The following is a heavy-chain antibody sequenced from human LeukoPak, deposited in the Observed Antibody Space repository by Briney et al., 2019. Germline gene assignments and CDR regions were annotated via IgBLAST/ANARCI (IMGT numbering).Heavy chain of an antibody. Sequence: GGSLRLSCAASGFTFSSYWMSWVRQAPGKGLEWVANIKQDGSEKYYVDSVKGRFTISRVNAKNSLYLQMNSLRAEDTAVYYCARGQKKRYYDFWSGYSPPGHYWGQGTLVTVSS. CDR1: GFTFSSYW. CDR2: IKQDGSEK. CDR3: ARGQKKRYYDFWSGYSPPGHY. V-gene: IGHV3-7*01. J-gene: IGHJ4*02. D-gene: IGHD3-3*01.